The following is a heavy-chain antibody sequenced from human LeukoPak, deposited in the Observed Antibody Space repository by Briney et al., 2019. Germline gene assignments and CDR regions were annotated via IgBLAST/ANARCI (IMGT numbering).Heavy chain of an antibody. J-gene: IGHJ4*02. D-gene: IGHD4-17*01. Sequence: GSLRLSCAASGFTFSSNAMSWVRQAPGKGLEWVSSISGSDGSSDGSTYYADSVKGRFTISRDNSKNTLYLQMNSLRAEDTAVYYCAKDPMTTVTTVDSDWGQGTLVTVSS. V-gene: IGHV3-23*01. CDR2: ISGSDGSSDGST. CDR1: GFTFSSNA. CDR3: AKDPMTTVTTVDSD.